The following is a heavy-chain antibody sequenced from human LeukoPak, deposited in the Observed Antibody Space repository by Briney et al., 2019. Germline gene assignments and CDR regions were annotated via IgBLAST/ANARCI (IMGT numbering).Heavy chain of an antibody. J-gene: IGHJ3*02. CDR3: ARVAAAVSPGAFDI. V-gene: IGHV1-18*01. CDR2: ISAYNGNT. Sequence: GASVKVSCKASGYTFTSYGISWVRQAPGQGLEWMGWISAYNGNTNYAQKLQGRVTMTTDTSTSTAYMELRSLRSDDTAVYYCARVAAAVSPGAFDIWGQGTMVTVSS. CDR1: GYTFTSYG. D-gene: IGHD6-13*01.